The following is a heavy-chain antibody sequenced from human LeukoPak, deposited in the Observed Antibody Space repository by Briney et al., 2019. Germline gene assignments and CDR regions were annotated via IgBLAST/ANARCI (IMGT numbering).Heavy chain of an antibody. D-gene: IGHD6-19*01. CDR1: GFTFSSYG. CDR3: AKSHSSGWFPVDY. CDR2: IWYDGSNK. J-gene: IGHJ4*02. Sequence: GGSLRLSCAASGFTFSSYGMPWVRQAPGKGLEWVAVIWYDGSNKYYADSVKGRFTISRDNYKNTLYLQMNSLRAEDTAVYYCAKSHSSGWFPVDYWGQGTLVTVSS. V-gene: IGHV3-33*06.